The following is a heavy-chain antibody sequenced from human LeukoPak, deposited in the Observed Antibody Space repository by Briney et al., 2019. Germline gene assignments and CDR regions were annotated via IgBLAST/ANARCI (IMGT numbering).Heavy chain of an antibody. CDR1: GYTFTSYD. J-gene: IGHJ6*03. D-gene: IGHD5-12*01. CDR3: AREGPRGFEDYYYYMDV. CDR2: MNPNSGNT. Sequence: ASVKVSCKASGYTFTSYDINWVRQATGQGLEWMGWMNPNSGNTGYAQKFQGRVTITRNTSISTAYMELSSLRSEDTAVYYCAREGPRGFEDYYYYMDVWGKGTTVTVSS. V-gene: IGHV1-8*03.